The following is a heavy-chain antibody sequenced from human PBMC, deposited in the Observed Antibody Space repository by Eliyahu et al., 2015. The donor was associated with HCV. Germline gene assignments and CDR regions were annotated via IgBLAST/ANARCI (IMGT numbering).Heavy chain of an antibody. Sequence: EVQLVESGGGLVQXGGXXXXSCAASGFIFSNYGXNLVRQAPGMGLEWVAYISSSGTTAFYAESLEGRFSISRDNAKNSLYLQMNSLRVEDTAVYYCTRETEYSTLGYWGQGTLVTVSS. CDR3: TRETEYSTLGY. D-gene: IGHD6-6*01. CDR2: ISSSGTTA. V-gene: IGHV3-48*01. CDR1: GFIFSNYG. J-gene: IGHJ4*02.